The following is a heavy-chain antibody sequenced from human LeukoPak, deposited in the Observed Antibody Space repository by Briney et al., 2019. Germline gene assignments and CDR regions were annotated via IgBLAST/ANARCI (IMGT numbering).Heavy chain of an antibody. CDR3: ARVWPYDSSGYFYYYYYGMDV. D-gene: IGHD3-22*01. Sequence: SETLSLTCTVSGGSISSYYWSWIRQPPGKGLEWVGYIYYSGSTNYNPSLKSRVTISVDTSKNQFSLKLSSVTAADTAVYYCARVWPYDSSGYFYYYYYGMDVWGQGTTVTVSS. V-gene: IGHV4-59*01. J-gene: IGHJ6*02. CDR1: GGSISSYY. CDR2: IYYSGST.